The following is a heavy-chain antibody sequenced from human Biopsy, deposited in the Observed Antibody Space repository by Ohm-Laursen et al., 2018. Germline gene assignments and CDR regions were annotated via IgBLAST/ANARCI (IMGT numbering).Heavy chain of an antibody. D-gene: IGHD4-23*01. Sequence: SQTLSLTCSVSGGSFTGHYWSWIRQPPGKGLEWIGHISCTGYTSYNASLTSRVTISVDTSRNHFSLRLSSLTAADTAVYYCARGSNDFGGLYFPRWGQGTLLTVSS. V-gene: IGHV4-59*11. CDR1: GGSFTGHY. J-gene: IGHJ4*02. CDR2: ISCTGYT. CDR3: ARGSNDFGGLYFPR.